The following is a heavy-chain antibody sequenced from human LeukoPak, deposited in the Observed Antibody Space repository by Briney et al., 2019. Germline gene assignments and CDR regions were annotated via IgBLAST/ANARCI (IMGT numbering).Heavy chain of an antibody. CDR3: ARGDHYYGSGSYYSYYYYYYMDV. Sequence: GGSLRLSCAASGFTFSSYAMHWVRQAPGKGLEWVAVISYDGSNKYYADSVKGRFTISRDNSKNTLYLQMNSLRAEDTAVYYCARGDHYYGSGSYYSYYYYYYMDVWGKGTTVTVSS. J-gene: IGHJ6*03. D-gene: IGHD3-10*01. CDR1: GFTFSSYA. CDR2: ISYDGSNK. V-gene: IGHV3-30*04.